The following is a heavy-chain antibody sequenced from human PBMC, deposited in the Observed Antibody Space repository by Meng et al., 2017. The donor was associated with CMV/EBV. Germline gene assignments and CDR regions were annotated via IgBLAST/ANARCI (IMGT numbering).Heavy chain of an antibody. CDR2: IYYSGST. J-gene: IGHJ4*02. Sequence: GSLRLSCTVSGGSVSSGSYYWSWIRQPPGKGLEWIGYIYYSGSTNYNSSLKSRVTISVDTSKNQFSLKLSSVTAADTAVYYCARWARSSSRFDYWGQGTLVTVSS. V-gene: IGHV4-61*01. CDR1: GGSVSSGSYY. D-gene: IGHD6-13*01. CDR3: ARWARSSSRFDY.